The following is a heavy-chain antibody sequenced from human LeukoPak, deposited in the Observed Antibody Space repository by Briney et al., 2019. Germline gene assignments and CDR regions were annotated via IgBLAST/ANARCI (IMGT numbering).Heavy chain of an antibody. CDR3: SRGRRSLRGSSWYYYNNWFDP. CDR1: GGSFSGYY. V-gene: IGHV4-34*01. J-gene: IGHJ5*02. CDR2: INHSGST. D-gene: IGHD6-13*01. Sequence: SETLSLTCAVYGGSFSGYYWSWIRQPPGKGLEWIGEINHSGSTNYNPSLKSRVTISVHTSKNQFSLQLSSATAPDTAVYYCSRGRRSLRGSSWYYYNNWFDPWGQGTLVTVSS.